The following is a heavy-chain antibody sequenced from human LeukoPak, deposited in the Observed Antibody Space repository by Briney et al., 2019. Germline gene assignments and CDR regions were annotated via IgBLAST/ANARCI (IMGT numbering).Heavy chain of an antibody. CDR3: AIMGISYYYDSSTYYPVAFDD. CDR1: GHSISSVYY. D-gene: IGHD3-22*01. V-gene: IGHV4-38-2*01. Sequence: PSETLSLTCALSGHSISSVYYWGWIRQSPGKGLEWIGTIFHSGSIYYNPSLKSRVTLSVDTSKNQFSMKLTSVNAADTAVYYCAIMGISYYYDSSTYYPVAFDDGGQGTMVTVSS. CDR2: IFHSGSI. J-gene: IGHJ3*01.